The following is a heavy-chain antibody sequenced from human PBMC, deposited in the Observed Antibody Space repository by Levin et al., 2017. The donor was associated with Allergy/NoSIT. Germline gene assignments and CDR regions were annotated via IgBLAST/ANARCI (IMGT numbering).Heavy chain of an antibody. J-gene: IGHJ4*02. V-gene: IGHV3-7*01. Sequence: LAGGSLRLSCAASGFTFSNSWMTWVRQAPGKGLEWVANIYKDGSQKFYMDSVKGRFTISRDNAKNSLFLQMNSLRAEDTAMYYCATYYDSGPIGHWGQGTLVTVSS. D-gene: IGHD3-16*01. CDR2: IYKDGSQK. CDR3: ATYYDSGPIGH. CDR1: GFTFSNSW.